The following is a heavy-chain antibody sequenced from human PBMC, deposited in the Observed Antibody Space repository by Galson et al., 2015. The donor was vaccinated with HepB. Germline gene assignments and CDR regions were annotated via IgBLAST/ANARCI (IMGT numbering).Heavy chain of an antibody. Sequence: PALVKPTQTLTLTCTFSGISPTTSSVGVGWIRQPPGKALEWLALIQWNDDTRYSPSLKSRLTITRDMSKNQVVLTMTNVDSVDTATYYCAHSPIPSASGMWVIWGQGTLVTVSS. CDR2: IQWNDDT. D-gene: IGHD6-6*01. V-gene: IGHV2-5*01. CDR3: AHSPIPSASGMWVI. J-gene: IGHJ4*02. CDR1: GISPTTSSVG.